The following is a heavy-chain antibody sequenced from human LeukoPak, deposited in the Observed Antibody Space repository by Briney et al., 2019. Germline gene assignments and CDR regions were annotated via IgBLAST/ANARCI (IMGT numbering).Heavy chain of an antibody. V-gene: IGHV3-30*02. CDR1: GFSFNKYG. CDR2: IRNDGSDK. J-gene: IGHJ4*02. D-gene: IGHD3-3*01. CDR3: AKDWDYNFWSNYDH. Sequence: GGSLTLSCATSGFSFNKYGMQCVRHAPGKGLELVAYIRNDGSDKHYRDSVKGPFTRSRYASKNKMYLQMSSLRAEDTAVYYCAKDWDYNFWSNYDHWGQGILVTVSS.